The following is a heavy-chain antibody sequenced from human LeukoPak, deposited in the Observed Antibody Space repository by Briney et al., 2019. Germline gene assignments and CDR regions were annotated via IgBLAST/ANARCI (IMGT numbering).Heavy chain of an antibody. V-gene: IGHV3-48*02. CDR3: ARDVGYCSGGSCYSYGMDV. Sequence: GGSLRLSCAASGFTFSSYSMNWVRQAPGKGLEWVSYISSSSSTIYYADSVKGRFTISRDNAKNSLYLQMNSLRDEDTAVYYCARDVGYCSGGSCYSYGMDVWGQGTTVTVSS. CDR2: ISSSSSTI. J-gene: IGHJ6*02. D-gene: IGHD2-15*01. CDR1: GFTFSSYS.